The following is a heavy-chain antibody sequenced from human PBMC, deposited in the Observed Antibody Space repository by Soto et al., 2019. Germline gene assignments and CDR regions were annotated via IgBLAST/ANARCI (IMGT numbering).Heavy chain of an antibody. V-gene: IGHV3-53*01. CDR3: AAMILGNRDY. D-gene: IGHD3-22*01. CDR2: IYSGGNT. Sequence: PGGSLRLSCAASGFSVRSSHMNWVRQAPGKGLEWVSVIYSGGNTYYAGSVKGRFTISRDNSKNTLYLQMNSLRAEDTGVYYCAAMILGNRDYWGQGTLVTVSS. CDR1: GFSVRSSH. J-gene: IGHJ4*02.